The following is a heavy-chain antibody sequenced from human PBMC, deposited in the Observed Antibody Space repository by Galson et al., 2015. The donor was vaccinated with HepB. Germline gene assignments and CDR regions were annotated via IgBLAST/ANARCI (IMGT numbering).Heavy chain of an antibody. V-gene: IGHV3-7*03. J-gene: IGHJ4*02. D-gene: IGHD1-7*01. CDR1: NAYW. CDR2: INPDGSEK. Sequence: SLRLSCAVPNAYWMTWVRQAPGKGLEWVAYINPDGSEKNYVDPVKGRFIVSRDNAKNSLYLQMNSLRVEDTAVYYCARLDWNSLDNWGQGTLATVSS. CDR3: ARLDWNSLDN.